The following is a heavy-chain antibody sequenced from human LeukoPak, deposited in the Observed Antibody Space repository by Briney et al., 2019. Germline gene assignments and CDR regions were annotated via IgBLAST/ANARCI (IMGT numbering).Heavy chain of an antibody. D-gene: IGHD4-17*01. CDR3: VSRNYGSSPFDY. J-gene: IGHJ4*02. CDR2: ISSDGSNT. V-gene: IGHV3-74*01. CDR1: GFTFSRYW. Sequence: PGGSLRLSCAASGFTFSRYWMHWVRRAPGKGLAWVSRISSDGSNTNYADSVKGRFTISRDNAKNTLYLQIDSLTAEDTAVYYCVSRNYGSSPFDYWGQGTLVTVSS.